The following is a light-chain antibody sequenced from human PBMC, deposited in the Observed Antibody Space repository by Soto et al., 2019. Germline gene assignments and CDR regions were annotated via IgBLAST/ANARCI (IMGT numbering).Light chain of an antibody. CDR2: GAS. J-gene: IGKJ1*01. CDR3: QHSNTLPWP. Sequence: EIGLTQSPGTLSLSPGKRAPLSCRASHSVSSSLAWYQQKPGQAPRLLISGASTRAAGIPARFSGSGSGTEFTLTISSLQSEDFAVYYCQHSNTLPWPFGQGTKVDI. CDR1: HSVSSS. V-gene: IGKV3-15*01.